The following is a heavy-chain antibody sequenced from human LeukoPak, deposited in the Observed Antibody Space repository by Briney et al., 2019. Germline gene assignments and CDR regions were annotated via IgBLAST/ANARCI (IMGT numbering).Heavy chain of an antibody. CDR2: IIPVFGIT. CDR1: GVTFSSYA. D-gene: IGHD3-9*01. J-gene: IGHJ6*02. CDR3: ARVRLDILTGYPYGYYYGMDV. Sequence: ASVKVSFKASGVTFSSYAINWMRQAPGQGLEWMGRIIPVFGITNYAQKFQGRVTITADKSTNTAYMELSSLRSEDTAVYYCARVRLDILTGYPYGYYYGMDVWGQGTTVTVSS. V-gene: IGHV1-69*04.